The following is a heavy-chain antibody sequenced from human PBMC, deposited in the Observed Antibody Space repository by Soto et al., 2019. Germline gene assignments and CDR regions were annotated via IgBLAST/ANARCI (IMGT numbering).Heavy chain of an antibody. V-gene: IGHV3-48*03. CDR3: ARLAITIFGVVIESGDDY. J-gene: IGHJ4*02. CDR2: ISSSGSTI. CDR1: GFTFSSYE. D-gene: IGHD3-3*01. Sequence: EVQLVESGGGLVQPGGSLRLSCAASGFTFSSYEMNWVRQAPGKGLEWVSYISSSGSTIYYADSVKGRFTISRDNAKNSLYLQMNSLRAEDTAVYYCARLAITIFGVVIESGDDYWGQGTLVTVSS.